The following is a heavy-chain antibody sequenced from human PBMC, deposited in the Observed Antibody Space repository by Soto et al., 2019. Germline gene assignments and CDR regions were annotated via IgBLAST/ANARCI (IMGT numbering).Heavy chain of an antibody. D-gene: IGHD3-10*01. V-gene: IGHV4-4*07. CDR2: IYNGGNT. CDR1: CGSISIYY. CDR3: ARDGSDSYGLDV. Sequence: LXLTCTVSCGSISIYYWSWIRQSAGKGLEWIGRIYNGGNTQYNPSLKSRVTMSADTSKNQFSLRLNSVTAADTAVYYCARDGSDSYGLDVWGQGTTVTVSS. J-gene: IGHJ6*02.